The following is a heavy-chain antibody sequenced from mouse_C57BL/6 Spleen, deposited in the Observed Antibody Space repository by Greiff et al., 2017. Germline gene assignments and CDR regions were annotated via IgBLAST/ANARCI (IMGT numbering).Heavy chain of an antibody. CDR3: ASDYYGSSYGFAY. CDR1: GYTFTSYW. V-gene: IGHV1-64*01. J-gene: IGHJ3*01. CDR2: IHPNSGST. D-gene: IGHD1-1*01. Sequence: VQLQQPGAELVKPGDSVKLSCKASGYTFTSYWMHWVKQRPGQGLEWIGMIHPNSGSTNYNEKFKSKATLTVDKSTSTAYMQLSSLTSEDSAVYYGASDYYGSSYGFAYWGQGTLVTVSA.